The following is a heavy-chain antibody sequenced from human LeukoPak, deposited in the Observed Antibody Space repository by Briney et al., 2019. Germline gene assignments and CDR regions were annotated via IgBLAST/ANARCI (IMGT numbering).Heavy chain of an antibody. CDR1: GFTFSSYA. D-gene: IGHD2-21*02. CDR3: AKGTYCGGGCYSYFDS. J-gene: IGHJ4*02. V-gene: IGHV3-23*01. CDR2: ISRTGGNT. Sequence: PGGSLRLSCVVPGFTFSSYAMSWVRQGPGEGLKWVSGISRTGGNTDYADSVKGRFIISRDNSKNTLYLRMTSVRAEDTSVYYCAKGTYCGGGCYSYFDSWGQGTLVTVSS.